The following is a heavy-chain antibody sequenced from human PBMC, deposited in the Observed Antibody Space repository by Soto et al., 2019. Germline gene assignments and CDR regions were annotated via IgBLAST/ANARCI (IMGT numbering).Heavy chain of an antibody. CDR2: IYYSGST. Sequence: GKGLEWIGYIYYSGSTNYNPSLKSRVTISVDTSKNQFSLKLSSVTAADTAVYYCASASYYYGSGSHYYMDVWGKGTTVTVSS. CDR3: ASASYYYGSGSHYYMDV. V-gene: IGHV4-59*01. D-gene: IGHD3-10*01. J-gene: IGHJ6*03.